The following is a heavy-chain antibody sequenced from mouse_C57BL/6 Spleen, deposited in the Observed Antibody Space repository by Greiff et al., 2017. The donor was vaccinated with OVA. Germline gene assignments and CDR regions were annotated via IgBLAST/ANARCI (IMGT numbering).Heavy chain of an antibody. CDR3: ARYGTVVARDWFAY. CDR1: GYTFTGYW. Sequence: QVQLKQSGAELMNPGASVKLSCKATGYTFTGYWIEWVKQRPGHGLEWIGEILPGSGSTNYNEKFKGKATFTADTSSNTAYMQLSSLTTEDSAIYDCARYGTVVARDWFAYWGQGTLVTVSA. D-gene: IGHD1-1*01. V-gene: IGHV1-9*01. J-gene: IGHJ3*01. CDR2: ILPGSGST.